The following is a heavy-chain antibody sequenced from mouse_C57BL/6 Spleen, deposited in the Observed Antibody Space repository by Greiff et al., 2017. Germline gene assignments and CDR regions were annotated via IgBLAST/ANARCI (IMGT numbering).Heavy chain of an antibody. J-gene: IGHJ2*01. CDR3: ARDLTGVFDY. CDR1: GFTFSDFY. V-gene: IGHV7-1*01. CDR2: SRNKANDYTT. Sequence: EVHLVESGGGLVQSGRSLRLSCATSGFTFSDFYMEWVRQAPGKGLEWIAASRNKANDYTTEYSASVKGRFIVSRDTSQSILYLQMNALRAEDTAIYYCARDLTGVFDYWGQGTTLTVSS. D-gene: IGHD4-1*01.